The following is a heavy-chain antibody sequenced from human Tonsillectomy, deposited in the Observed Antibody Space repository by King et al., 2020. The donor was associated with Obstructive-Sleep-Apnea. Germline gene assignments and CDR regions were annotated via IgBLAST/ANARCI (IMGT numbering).Heavy chain of an antibody. Sequence: VQLVESGGGVVQPGGSLRLSCAASGFAFSSNGMHWVRQAPNKGLEWVTFIRYDGSDIFYADSVKGRFTISRDNSKKTLYLQMNSLRPEDTAVYYCAKGVHSSSWSWGQGTLVIVSS. CDR2: IRYDGSDI. CDR3: AKGVHSSSWS. D-gene: IGHD6-13*01. J-gene: IGHJ5*02. CDR1: GFAFSSNG. V-gene: IGHV3-30*02.